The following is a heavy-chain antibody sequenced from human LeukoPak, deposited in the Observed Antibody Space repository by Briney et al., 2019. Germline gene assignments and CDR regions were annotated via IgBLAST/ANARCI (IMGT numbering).Heavy chain of an antibody. D-gene: IGHD5-12*01. V-gene: IGHV4-59*01. CDR1: GGSFSGYY. CDR2: IYYSGST. J-gene: IGHJ4*02. Sequence: SETLSLTCAVYGGSFSGYYWSWIRQPPVKGLEWIGYIYYSGSTNYNPSLKSRVTISVDTSKNQFSLKLSSVTAADTAVYYCASYSGYGYFDYWGQGTLVTVSS. CDR3: ASYSGYGYFDY.